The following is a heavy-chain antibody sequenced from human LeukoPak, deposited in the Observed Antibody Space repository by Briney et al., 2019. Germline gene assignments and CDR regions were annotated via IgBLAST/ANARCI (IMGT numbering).Heavy chain of an antibody. CDR2: IHYTGRA. D-gene: IGHD2-15*01. J-gene: IGHJ3*02. CDR3: ARHKALLKGDAFDI. CDR1: GGSISGYY. Sequence: SGTLSLTCTVSGGSISGYYWIWIRQPPGKGLEWIAYIHYTGRANYSPSFKSRATISVDTSKNQFSLRLSSVTTADTGVYYCARHKALLKGDAFDIWGQGTMVTVSS. V-gene: IGHV4-59*08.